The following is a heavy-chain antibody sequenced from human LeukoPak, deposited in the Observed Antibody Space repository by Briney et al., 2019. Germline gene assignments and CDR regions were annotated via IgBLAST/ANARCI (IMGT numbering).Heavy chain of an antibody. CDR1: GGSISSCY. D-gene: IGHD1-26*01. J-gene: IGHJ1*01. CDR3: ARGIVGATYAEYFQH. V-gene: IGHV4-59*01. Sequence: SETLSLTCTVSGGSISSCYWSWIRQPPGKGLEWIGYIYYSGSTNYNPSLKSRVTISVDTSKNQFSLKLSSVTAADTAVYYCARGIVGATYAEYFQHWGRGTLVTVSS. CDR2: IYYSGST.